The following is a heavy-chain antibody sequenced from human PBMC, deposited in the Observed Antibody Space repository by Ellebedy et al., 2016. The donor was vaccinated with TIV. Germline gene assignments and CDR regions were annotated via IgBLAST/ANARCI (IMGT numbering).Heavy chain of an antibody. CDR1: GFTFDDYT. Sequence: GESLKISCAASGFTFDDYTMHWVRQTPGKGLEWVTLISWDGGRTYYADSVKGRFTISRDNSKNSLYLQMNSLRTEDTALYYCAKGGGNSFNYFDYWGQGTLVTVSS. V-gene: IGHV3-43*01. D-gene: IGHD4-23*01. J-gene: IGHJ4*02. CDR2: ISWDGGRT. CDR3: AKGGGNSFNYFDY.